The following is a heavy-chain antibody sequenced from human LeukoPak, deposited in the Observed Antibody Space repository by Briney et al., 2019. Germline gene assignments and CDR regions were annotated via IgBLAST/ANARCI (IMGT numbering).Heavy chain of an antibody. D-gene: IGHD3-3*01. Sequence: SETLSLTCAVSGGSIKSGGYPWSWIRQPPGKGLEWIGYIYHSGSTYYNPSLKSRVTISVDGSKNQFSLKLSSVTAACTAVYYCARGMYYVYDAFDIWGQGTMVTVSS. CDR1: GGSIKSGGYP. V-gene: IGHV4-30-2*01. CDR3: ARGMYYVYDAFDI. J-gene: IGHJ3*02. CDR2: IYHSGST.